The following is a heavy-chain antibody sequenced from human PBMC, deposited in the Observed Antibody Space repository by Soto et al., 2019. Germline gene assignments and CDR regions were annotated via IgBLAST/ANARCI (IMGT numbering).Heavy chain of an antibody. J-gene: IGHJ4*02. CDR1: GGSISSYY. Sequence: SETLSLTCTVSGGSISSYYWSWIRQPPGKGLEWIGYIYYSGSTNYNPSLKSRVTISVDTSKNQFSLKLSSVTAADTAVYYCASTPKYSSSSGGFDYWGQGTLVTVSS. CDR3: ASTPKYSSSSGGFDY. CDR2: IYYSGST. V-gene: IGHV4-59*08. D-gene: IGHD6-6*01.